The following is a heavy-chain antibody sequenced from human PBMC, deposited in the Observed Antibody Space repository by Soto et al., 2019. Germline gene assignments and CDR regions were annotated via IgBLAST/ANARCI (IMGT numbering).Heavy chain of an antibody. CDR2: ISWNSGSI. CDR1: GFTFDDYA. J-gene: IGHJ5*02. CDR3: AKATYYYDSLGFDP. V-gene: IGHV3-9*01. Sequence: EVQLVESGGGLVQPGRSLRLSCAASGFTFDDYAMHWVRQAPGKGLEWVSGISWNSGSIGYADSVKGRFTISRDNAKNSLYLQMNSLRAEDTALYYCAKATYYYDSLGFDPWGQGTLVTVSS. D-gene: IGHD3-22*01.